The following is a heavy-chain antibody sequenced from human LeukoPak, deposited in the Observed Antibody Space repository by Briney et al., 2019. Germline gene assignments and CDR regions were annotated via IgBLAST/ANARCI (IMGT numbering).Heavy chain of an antibody. CDR3: AGAPDLGYSSSWYYSGDYFDY. J-gene: IGHJ4*02. V-gene: IGHV4-34*01. CDR1: GGALRGYY. Sequence: PSETPSPTRAVYGGALRGYYWGWVRPPPGEGRGWIGGIKHSGSTNYNPSLKSRVTISVDTSKNQFSLKLSSVTAADTAVYYCAGAPDLGYSSSWYYSGDYFDYWGQGTLVTVSS. D-gene: IGHD6-13*01. CDR2: IKHSGST.